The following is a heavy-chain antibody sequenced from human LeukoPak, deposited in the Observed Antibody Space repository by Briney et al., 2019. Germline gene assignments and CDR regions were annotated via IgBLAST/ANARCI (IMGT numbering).Heavy chain of an antibody. CDR3: ARGRYSSGAWFDP. CDR1: GFTFSSYG. D-gene: IGHD6-19*01. J-gene: IGHJ5*02. V-gene: IGHV3-33*01. CDR2: EWYDGSNK. Sequence: GGSLRLSCAASGFTFSSYGMHWVRQAPGKGLEWVAVEWYDGSNKYYADSVKGRFTISRDNSKKTLYLQMNSLRAEDTAVYYCARGRYSSGAWFDPWGQGTLVTVSS.